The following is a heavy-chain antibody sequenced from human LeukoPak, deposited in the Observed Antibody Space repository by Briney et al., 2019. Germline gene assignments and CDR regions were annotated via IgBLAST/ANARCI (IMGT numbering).Heavy chain of an antibody. J-gene: IGHJ4*02. CDR1: GFTFSSYW. V-gene: IGHV3-74*01. CDR2: ISTDASST. CDR3: ARVSPYDY. Sequence: GGSLRLSCAGSGFTFSSYWMHWVRQAPGKGLVWVSRISTDASSTTYADSVKGRFTISRDNAKNTLYLQMNSLRAEDTAVYYCARVSPYDYWGQGTLVTVSS.